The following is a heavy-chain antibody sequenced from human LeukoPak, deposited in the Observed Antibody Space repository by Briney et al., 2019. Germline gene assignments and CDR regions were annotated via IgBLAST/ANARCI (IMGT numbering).Heavy chain of an antibody. V-gene: IGHV3-20*04. D-gene: IGHD3-10*01. CDR2: INWNGGST. J-gene: IGHJ4*02. CDR1: GFTFDDYG. CDR3: ARELCFGGRGARTTDFDY. Sequence: RPGGSLRLSCAASGFTFDDYGMSWVRQAPGKGLEWVSGINWNGGSTGYADSVKGRFTISRDNAKNSLYLQMNSLRSEDTAVYYCARELCFGGRGARTTDFDYWGQGTLVTVSS.